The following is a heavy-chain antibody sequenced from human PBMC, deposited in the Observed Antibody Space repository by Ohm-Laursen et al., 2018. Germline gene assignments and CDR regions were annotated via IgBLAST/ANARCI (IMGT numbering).Heavy chain of an antibody. V-gene: IGHV3-9*01. D-gene: IGHD2-15*01. CDR2: ISWNGNSI. CDR1: GFTFDDYA. CDR3: ATASCSGDSCYSVDY. J-gene: IGHJ4*02. Sequence: SLRLSCAASGFTFDDYAMHWVRQAPGKGLEWVSGISWNGNSIGYADSVKGRFTISRDNAKNSLYLQMNSLRAEDTALYYCATASCSGDSCYSVDYWGQGTLVTVSS.